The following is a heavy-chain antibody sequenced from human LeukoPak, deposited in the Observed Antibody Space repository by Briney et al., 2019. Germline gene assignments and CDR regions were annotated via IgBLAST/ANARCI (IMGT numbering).Heavy chain of an antibody. Sequence: PGGSLRLSCAASGFTFSSYAMSWVRQAPGKGLEWVSAINGNGGGTYYADAMKGRFSISRDNSKNTLSLQMNSLRAEDTAVYYCARQIPDSGQGFDPWGQGTLVAVSS. CDR1: GFTFSSYA. V-gene: IGHV3-23*01. CDR3: ARQIPDSGQGFDP. J-gene: IGHJ5*02. D-gene: IGHD3-10*01. CDR2: INGNGGGT.